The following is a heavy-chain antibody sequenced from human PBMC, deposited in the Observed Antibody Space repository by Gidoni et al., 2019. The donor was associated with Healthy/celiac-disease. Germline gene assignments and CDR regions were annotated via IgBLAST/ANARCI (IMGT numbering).Heavy chain of an antibody. V-gene: IGHV3-33*01. CDR1: GFPFSSYG. D-gene: IGHD1-26*01. CDR2: IWYDGSNK. CDR3: ARDRVREGSGSYCLYY. J-gene: IGHJ4*02. Sequence: QVQLVESGGGVVQPGRSLRLSCAASGFPFSSYGMHWVRQAPGKGLEWVAVIWYDGSNKYYADSVKGRFTISRDNSKNTLYLQMNSLRAEDTAVYYCARDRVREGSGSYCLYYWGQGTLVTVSS.